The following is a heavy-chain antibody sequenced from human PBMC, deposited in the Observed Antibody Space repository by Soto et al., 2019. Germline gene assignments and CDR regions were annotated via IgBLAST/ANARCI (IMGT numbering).Heavy chain of an antibody. D-gene: IGHD2-15*01. J-gene: IGHJ3*02. CDR1: GFTFSGSP. V-gene: IGHV3-73*01. CDR3: AKGNVVVVAAGDPFDI. CDR2: IRSKANSYAT. Sequence: GGSLRLSCAASGFTFSGSPMHWVRQASGKGLEWVGRIRSKANSYATAYAASVKGRFFMSRDDSKNTLYLQMNSLRAEDTAVYYCAKGNVVVVAAGDPFDIWGQGTMVTVSS.